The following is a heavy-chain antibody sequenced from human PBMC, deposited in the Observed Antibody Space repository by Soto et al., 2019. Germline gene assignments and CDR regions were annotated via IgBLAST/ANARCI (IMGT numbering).Heavy chain of an antibody. CDR1: GFTFSDHY. Sequence: GSLRLSCAASGFTFSDHYMDWVRQAPGRGLEWVGRIENKAKSYTTEYAASVKGRFTISRDGSENSLYLQMNSLKTEDTAVCYCGRSYHSSGWQLYFDYWGQGVLVTVS. CDR2: IENKAKSYTT. J-gene: IGHJ4*02. D-gene: IGHD3-22*01. V-gene: IGHV3-72*01. CDR3: GRSYHSSGWQLYFDY.